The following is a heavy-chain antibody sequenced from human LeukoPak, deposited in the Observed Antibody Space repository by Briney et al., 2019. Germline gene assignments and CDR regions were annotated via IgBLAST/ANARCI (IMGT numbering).Heavy chain of an antibody. D-gene: IGHD5-12*01. J-gene: IGHJ4*02. V-gene: IGHV3-7*03. CDR3: ARGRYSGTTYYFDY. CDR1: GFTFTTYW. CDR2: IKKDGSET. Sequence: GGSLRLSCAASGFTFTTYWMSWVRQVPGKGLEWVANIKKDGSETCYVDSVKGRFTISRDNAKNSLYLQMNSLRAEDTAMYYCARGRYSGTTYYFDYWGQGTLVTVSS.